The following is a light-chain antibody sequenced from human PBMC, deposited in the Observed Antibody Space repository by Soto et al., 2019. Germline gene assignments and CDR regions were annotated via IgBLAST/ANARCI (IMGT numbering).Light chain of an antibody. V-gene: IGKV3-20*01. CDR2: GSS. Sequence: EIVLTQSPGTLSLSPGERATLSCRASQSVSSSYLAWYQQKPGQAPRLLIYGSSSRATGIPDRFSGIGSGTDFTLTISRPEPEDFAVYYCQQYGSSFGQGTRLEIK. CDR1: QSVSSSY. CDR3: QQYGSS. J-gene: IGKJ5*01.